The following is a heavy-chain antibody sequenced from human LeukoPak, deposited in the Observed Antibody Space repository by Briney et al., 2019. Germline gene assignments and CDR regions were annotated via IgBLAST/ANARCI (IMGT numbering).Heavy chain of an antibody. CDR2: ISAYNGHT. Sequence: GASVKVSCKASGYTFTSYGISWVRQAPGQGLEWMGWISAYNGHTNYAQKLQGRVTMTTGTSTSTAYMELRSLRSDDTAVYYCARDEGYSYGSAYNYWGQGTPVTVSS. CDR1: GYTFTSYG. V-gene: IGHV1-18*01. D-gene: IGHD5-18*01. CDR3: ARDEGYSYGSAYNY. J-gene: IGHJ4*02.